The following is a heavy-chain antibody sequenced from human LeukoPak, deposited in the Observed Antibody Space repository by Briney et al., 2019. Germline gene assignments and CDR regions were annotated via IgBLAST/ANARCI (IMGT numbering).Heavy chain of an antibody. D-gene: IGHD3-10*01. CDR2: ISSSSSYI. V-gene: IGHV3-21*01. J-gene: IGHJ3*02. Sequence: GGSLRLSCAASGFTFSSYSMNWVRQAPGKGLEWVSSISSSSSYIYYADSVKGRFTISRDNAKNSLYLQMNSLRAEDTAVYYCASLNMVRGVIIRYDAFDIWGQGTMVTVSS. CDR3: ASLNMVRGVIIRYDAFDI. CDR1: GFTFSSYS.